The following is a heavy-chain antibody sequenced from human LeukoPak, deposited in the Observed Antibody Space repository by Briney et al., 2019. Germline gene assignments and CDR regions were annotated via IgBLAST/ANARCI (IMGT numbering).Heavy chain of an antibody. D-gene: IGHD4-23*01. CDR3: ARVGTVVTPDDWYFDL. J-gene: IGHJ2*01. CDR1: GGSISSYY. V-gene: IGHV4-4*07. CDR2: IYTSGST. Sequence: PSETLSLNCTVSGGSISSYYWSWIRQPAGKGLEWIGRIYTSGSTNYNPSLKSRVTMSVDTSKNQFSLKLSSVTAADTAVYYCARVGTVVTPDDWYFDLWGRGTLVTVSS.